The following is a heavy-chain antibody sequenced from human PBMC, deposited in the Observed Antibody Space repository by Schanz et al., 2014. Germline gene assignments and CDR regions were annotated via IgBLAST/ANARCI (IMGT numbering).Heavy chain of an antibody. J-gene: IGHJ4*02. CDR1: GFTFSSYG. CDR3: ASPSGYSDYGTYFDF. V-gene: IGHV3-NL1*01. D-gene: IGHD5-12*01. CDR2: ISHSGGSK. Sequence: QVQLVESGGGVVQPGRSLRLSCAASGFTFSSYGMHWVRQAPGKGLEWVSSISHSGGSKYYADSVKGRFTISRDNSRNTLYLQMNSLRTEDTAVYYCASPSGYSDYGTYFDFWGQGTLVTVSS.